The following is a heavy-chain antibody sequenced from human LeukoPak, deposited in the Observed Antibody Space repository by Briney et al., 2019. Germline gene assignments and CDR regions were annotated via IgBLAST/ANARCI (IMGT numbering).Heavy chain of an antibody. CDR2: IYTSGST. V-gene: IGHV4-4*09. J-gene: IGHJ5*02. Sequence: SETLSLTCTVSGGSISSYYWSWIRQPPGKGLEWIGYIYTSGSTNYNPSLKSRVTISVDTSKNQFSLKLSSVTAADTAVYYCARHSYYDFWSGFRSWGQGTLVTVSS. D-gene: IGHD3-3*01. CDR3: ARHSYYDFWSGFRS. CDR1: GGSISSYY.